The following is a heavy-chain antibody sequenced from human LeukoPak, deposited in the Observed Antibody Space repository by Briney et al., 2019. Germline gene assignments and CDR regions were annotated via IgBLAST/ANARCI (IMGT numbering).Heavy chain of an antibody. J-gene: IGHJ4*02. CDR3: AKLPGIAVAGTDY. CDR1: GFTFSSYG. D-gene: IGHD6-19*01. Sequence: GGSLRLSCAASGFTFSSYGMHWVRQAPGKGLVWVGVISYDGSNEYYAYSVKGRFTISRDNSKNTLYLQMNSLRAEDTAVYYCAKLPGIAVAGTDYWGQGTLVTVSS. V-gene: IGHV3-30*18. CDR2: ISYDGSNE.